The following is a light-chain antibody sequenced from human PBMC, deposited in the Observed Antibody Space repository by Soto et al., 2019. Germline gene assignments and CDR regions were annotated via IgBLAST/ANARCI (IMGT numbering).Light chain of an antibody. Sequence: QSALTQPASVSGSPGQSITLYCTGTSSDVGNYDLVSWYQQHPGKAPKLIIYDVTQRPSGVSNRFSGSKFANSASLTISGLQAEDEATYFCCSFAGVVNYVIFGGGTKLTVL. CDR1: SSDVGNYDL. CDR3: CSFAGVVNYVI. J-gene: IGLJ2*01. V-gene: IGLV2-23*02. CDR2: DVT.